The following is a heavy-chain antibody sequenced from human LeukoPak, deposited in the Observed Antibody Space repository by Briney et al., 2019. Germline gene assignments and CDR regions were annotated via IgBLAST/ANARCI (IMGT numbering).Heavy chain of an antibody. Sequence: ASVKVSCKASGYTFSGHYMHWVRQAPGQGLEWMGWIKPSSGATNYAQKFRGRVTMTRDTSNRPSYMELSRLRSDDTALYYCASCYYDSSGYYYFDYWGQGTLVTVSS. D-gene: IGHD3-22*01. CDR1: GYTFSGHY. J-gene: IGHJ4*02. V-gene: IGHV1-2*02. CDR2: IKPSSGAT. CDR3: ASCYYDSSGYYYFDY.